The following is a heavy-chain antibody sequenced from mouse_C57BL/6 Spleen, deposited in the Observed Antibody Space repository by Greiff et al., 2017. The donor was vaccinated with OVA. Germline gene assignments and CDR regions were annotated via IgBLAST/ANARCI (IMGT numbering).Heavy chain of an antibody. V-gene: IGHV5-4*01. J-gene: IGHJ2*01. Sequence: EVKLMESGGGLVKPGGSLKLSCAASGFTFSSYAMSWVRQTPEKRLEWVATISDGGSYTYYPDNVKGRFTISRDNAKNNLYLQISHLKSEDTAMYYCAREGKESFDYWGQGTTLTVSS. CDR1: GFTFSSYA. D-gene: IGHD1-3*01. CDR2: ISDGGSYT. CDR3: AREGKESFDY.